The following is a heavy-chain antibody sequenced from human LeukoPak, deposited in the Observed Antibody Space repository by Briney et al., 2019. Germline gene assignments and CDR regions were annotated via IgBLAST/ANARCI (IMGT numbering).Heavy chain of an antibody. J-gene: IGHJ5*02. CDR1: GYTFTDYY. CDR3: ARDHNPYIPIDKFDTYNWFDP. CDR2: INPNSGVT. Sequence: ASVKVSCKASGYTFTDYYMHWVRQAPGQGLEWVGRINPNSGVTNYAQKFQGRVIMARDTSISTAYMELSRLRSDDTAVYYCARDHNPYIPIDKFDTYNWFDPWGQGTLVTVSS. D-gene: IGHD3-9*01. V-gene: IGHV1-2*06.